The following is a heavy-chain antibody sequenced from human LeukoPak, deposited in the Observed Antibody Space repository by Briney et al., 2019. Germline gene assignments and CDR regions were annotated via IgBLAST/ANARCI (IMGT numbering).Heavy chain of an antibody. J-gene: IGHJ3*02. CDR1: VDSFSGYY. Sequence: SETLSLTCAVYVDSFSGYYWTWIRQPPGRGLEWIGEINHSGSTNYNPSLKSRVTISVDTSKNQFSLKLSSVTAADTAVYYCARDAIVVVPAAINAFDIWSQGTMVTVSS. CDR3: ARDAIVVVPAAINAFDI. CDR2: INHSGST. V-gene: IGHV4-34*01. D-gene: IGHD2-2*01.